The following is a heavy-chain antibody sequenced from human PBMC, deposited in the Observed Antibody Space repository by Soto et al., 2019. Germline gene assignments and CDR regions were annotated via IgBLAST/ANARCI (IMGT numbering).Heavy chain of an antibody. D-gene: IGHD5-18*01. CDR2: SSVYNGKT. J-gene: IGHJ4*02. Sequence: QVQLVQSGAEVKKPGASEKVSCKASGYTFTSYGISWERQAPGQGLAWMGWSSVYNGKTNYAQKPQLRVTKTTYASTSTAYMELGCLRSDDAAVYYCARGGEYSHGWPGYFDSGGQGTLVAVSS. V-gene: IGHV1-18*01. CDR1: GYTFTSYG. CDR3: ARGGEYSHGWPGYFDS.